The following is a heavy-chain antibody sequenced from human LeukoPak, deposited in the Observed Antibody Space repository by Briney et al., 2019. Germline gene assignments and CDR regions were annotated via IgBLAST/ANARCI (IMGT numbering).Heavy chain of an antibody. CDR1: GFTFSSSA. D-gene: IGHD1-14*01. V-gene: IGHV3-23*01. J-gene: IGHJ5*02. CDR3: ANKPAGFDP. CDR2: ITGSGDYT. Sequence: PGGSLRLSCAASGFTFSSSAMGWVRQAPGKGLEWVSSITGSGDYTYYADSVKGRFTISRDNSKNTLYLQMNSLRAGDTAVYYCANKPAGFDPWGQGTLVTVSS.